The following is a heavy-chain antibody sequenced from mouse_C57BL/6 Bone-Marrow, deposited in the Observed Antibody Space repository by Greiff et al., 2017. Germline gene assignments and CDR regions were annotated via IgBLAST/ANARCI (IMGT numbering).Heavy chain of an antibody. D-gene: IGHD1-1*01. Sequence: DVKLVESGGGLVKPGGSLKLSCAASGFTFSSYTMSWVRQTPEKRLEWVATISGGGGNTYYPDSVKGRFTISRDNAKNTLYLQMSSLRSEDTALYYCARLYGSPFDYGGQGTTLTVSS. CDR1: GFTFSSYT. J-gene: IGHJ2*01. CDR2: ISGGGGNT. V-gene: IGHV5-9*01. CDR3: ARLYGSPFDY.